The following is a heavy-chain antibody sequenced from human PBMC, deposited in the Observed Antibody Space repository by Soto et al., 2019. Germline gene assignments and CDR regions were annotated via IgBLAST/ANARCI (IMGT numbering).Heavy chain of an antibody. CDR1: GFTVSTNY. Sequence: EVQLEETGEDVDQPGGSLRLSCAASGFTVSTNYMSWVRQAPGKGLEWVSVIYSGGSTYYADSVKGRFTVSRDIFKNTLYLQMNSLRAEDTAVYYCARDQSYGSGSETFDYWGQGTLVTVSS. D-gene: IGHD3-10*01. CDR3: ARDQSYGSGSETFDY. J-gene: IGHJ4*02. CDR2: IYSGGST. V-gene: IGHV3-66*01.